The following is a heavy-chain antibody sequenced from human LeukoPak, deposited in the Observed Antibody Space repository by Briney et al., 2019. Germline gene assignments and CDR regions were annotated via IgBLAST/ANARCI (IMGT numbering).Heavy chain of an antibody. J-gene: IGHJ4*02. CDR2: IIPIFGTA. Sequence: SVKVSCKASGGTFSSYAISWVRQAPGQGLEWMGGIIPIFGTANYAQKFQGRVTITTDESTSTAYMELSSLRSEDTAVYYCAREGYSSSSRGVFDYWGQGTPVTVSS. D-gene: IGHD6-6*01. CDR1: GGTFSSYA. V-gene: IGHV1-69*05. CDR3: AREGYSSSSRGVFDY.